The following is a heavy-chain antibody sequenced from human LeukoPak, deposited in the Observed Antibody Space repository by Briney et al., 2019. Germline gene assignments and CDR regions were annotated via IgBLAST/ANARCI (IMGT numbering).Heavy chain of an antibody. D-gene: IGHD5-18*01. J-gene: IGHJ4*02. CDR3: ARPRTAKIPSAFEF. CDR2: ISHDGSNK. CDR1: GFTFSSYA. Sequence: GGSLRLSCAASGFTFSSYAMHWVRQAPGMGLEWSAVISHDGSNKFYADSVKGRFTISRDDSKNTLYLQMSSLRAEDTAVYSCARPRTAKIPSAFEFWGQGTLVTVSS. V-gene: IGHV3-30*04.